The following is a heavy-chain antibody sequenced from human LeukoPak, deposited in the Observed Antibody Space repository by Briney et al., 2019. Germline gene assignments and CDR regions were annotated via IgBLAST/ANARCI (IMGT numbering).Heavy chain of an antibody. J-gene: IGHJ4*02. CDR1: GGSFSDYY. V-gene: IGHV4-34*01. Sequence: SETLSLTCAVYGGSFSDYYWSWIRQPPGKGLEWIGEINHSGCTKYNPSLKSRVTISVETSRNQFSLKLSSVTAADTAVYYCAFGSDFQSFDYWGQGTLVTVSS. CDR2: INHSGCT. D-gene: IGHD5-12*01. CDR3: AFGSDFQSFDY.